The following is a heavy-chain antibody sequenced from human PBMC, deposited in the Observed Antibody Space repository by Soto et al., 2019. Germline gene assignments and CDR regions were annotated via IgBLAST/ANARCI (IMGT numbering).Heavy chain of an antibody. D-gene: IGHD7-27*01. CDR3: VRDLLGSGGHFDY. V-gene: IGHV3-33*01. Sequence: GGSLRLSCAASGFIFSSFGMHWVRQAPDKGLEWVAHIWYDGSNTYYADSVKGRFTVSRDNSRNTLYLQMNTLRAEDTAVYHCVRDLLGSGGHFDYWGQGTPVTVSS. CDR1: GFIFSSFG. J-gene: IGHJ4*02. CDR2: IWYDGSNT.